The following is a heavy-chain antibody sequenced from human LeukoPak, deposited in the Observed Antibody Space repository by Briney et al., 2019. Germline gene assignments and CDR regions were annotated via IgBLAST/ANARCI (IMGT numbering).Heavy chain of an antibody. CDR3: AKAAVTTCSGAYCYPFDY. CDR2: IRGSGGST. J-gene: IGHJ4*02. Sequence: GGSLRLSCEASGFTFSRYGMSWVRQAPGKGLEWVSSIRGSGGSTYYADSVKGRFTISRNSSKNTLYLQMNSLRAEDAAVYYCAKAAVTTCSGAYCYPFDYWGQGTLVTVSS. V-gene: IGHV3-23*01. CDR1: GFTFSRYG. D-gene: IGHD2-15*01.